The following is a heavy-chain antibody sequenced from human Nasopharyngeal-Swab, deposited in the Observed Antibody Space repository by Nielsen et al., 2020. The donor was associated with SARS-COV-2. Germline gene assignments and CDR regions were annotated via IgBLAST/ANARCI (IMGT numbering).Heavy chain of an antibody. J-gene: IGHJ6*02. Sequence: GESLKIYCAASGFTFSSYWMHWVRQAPGKWLVWVSRINSDGSSTSYADSVKGRFTISRDNAKNTLYLQMNSLRAEDTAVYYCARDNPDNRKWLRFFYYYGMDVWGQGTTVTVSS. CDR3: ARDNPDNRKWLRFFYYYGMDV. V-gene: IGHV3-74*01. CDR2: INSDGSST. CDR1: GFTFSSYW. D-gene: IGHD5-12*01.